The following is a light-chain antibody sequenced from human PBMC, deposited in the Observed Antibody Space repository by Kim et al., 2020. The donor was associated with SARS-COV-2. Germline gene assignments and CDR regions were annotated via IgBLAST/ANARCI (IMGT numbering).Light chain of an antibody. CDR2: RSD. V-gene: IGLV1-47*01. CDR1: STNIGTNN. J-gene: IGLJ3*02. CDR3: AARDDSLSGRV. Sequence: GQTVTISWSGCSTNIGTNNVYWNQQPPQTAHKRLIDRSDQRPAGVPERFSGSMSGTSASLTISGLRSEDEADYYCAARDDSLSGRVFGGGTKLTV.